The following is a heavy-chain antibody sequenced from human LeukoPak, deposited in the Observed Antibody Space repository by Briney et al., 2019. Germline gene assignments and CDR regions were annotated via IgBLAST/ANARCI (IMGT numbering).Heavy chain of an antibody. CDR2: ISYDGSNK. Sequence: GGSLRLSCAASGFTFSSYAMHWVRQAPGKGLEWVVVISYDGSNKYYADSVKGRFTISRDNSKNTLYLQMNSLRAEDTAVYYCARDRAGARSYYYYGMDVWGQGTTVTVSS. CDR3: ARDRAGARSYYYYGMDV. CDR1: GFTFSSYA. J-gene: IGHJ6*02. V-gene: IGHV3-30-3*01. D-gene: IGHD6-19*01.